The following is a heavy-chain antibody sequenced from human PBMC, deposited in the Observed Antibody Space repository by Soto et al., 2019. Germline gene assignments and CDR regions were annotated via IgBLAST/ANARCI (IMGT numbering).Heavy chain of an antibody. D-gene: IGHD6-13*01. Sequence: ASVKVSCKASGYTFTSYYMHWVRQAPVQGLELIVIISPSCFSTGYGQKFQGRVTITMYTSTSTVYIELSSLISEDTAVYYCSRDGVFGGYSSSSAGYYFDYWG. J-gene: IGHJ4*01. V-gene: IGHV1-46*01. CDR1: GYTFTSYY. CDR2: ISPSCFST. CDR3: SRDGVFGGYSSSSAGYYFDY.